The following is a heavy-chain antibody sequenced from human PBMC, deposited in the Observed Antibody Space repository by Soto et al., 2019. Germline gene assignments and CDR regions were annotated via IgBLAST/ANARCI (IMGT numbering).Heavy chain of an antibody. J-gene: IGHJ4*02. CDR2: ISEDGGNK. Sequence: QVHLVESGGGVVQAGRSLRLSCTASGLTLNSFAIHWVRQAQVKGLEWVSVISEDGGNKYFAASVRGRFLISRDNYKNTSYLQMNSLRLEDTPVYFCARRLTRTVSALGYWGKGTLVSVSS. CDR3: ARRLTRTVSALGY. D-gene: IGHD6-19*01. V-gene: IGHV3-30-3*01. CDR1: GLTLNSFA.